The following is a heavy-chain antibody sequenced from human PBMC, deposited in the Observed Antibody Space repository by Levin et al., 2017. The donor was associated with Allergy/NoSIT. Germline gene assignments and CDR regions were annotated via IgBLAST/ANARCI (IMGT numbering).Heavy chain of an antibody. CDR3: ARSGVVRGLFDY. CDR1: GFSFSDHY. J-gene: IGHJ4*02. CDR2: ARNKANGYTS. V-gene: IGHV3-72*01. Sequence: GESLKISCAASGFSFSDHYMDWVRQAPGKGLEWVGRARNKANGYTSDYAASVTGRFTISRDDSKNSLYLQMNSLKTEDTAVYYCARSGVVRGLFDYWGQGTLVTVSS. D-gene: IGHD3-10*01.